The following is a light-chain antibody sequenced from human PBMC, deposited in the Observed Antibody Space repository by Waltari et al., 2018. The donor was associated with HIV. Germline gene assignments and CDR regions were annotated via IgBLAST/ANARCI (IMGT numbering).Light chain of an antibody. CDR3: SSHTSTTTLHV. V-gene: IGLV2-14*03. CDR1: TTDIGAYDY. Sequence: SCTGTTTDIGAYDYVSWYQQLPGRAPKLLIYDVSHRPSGVSDRFSGSKSGNTASLTISGLQAEDEADYYCSSHTSTTTLHVFGPGTKVTVL. CDR2: DVS. J-gene: IGLJ1*01.